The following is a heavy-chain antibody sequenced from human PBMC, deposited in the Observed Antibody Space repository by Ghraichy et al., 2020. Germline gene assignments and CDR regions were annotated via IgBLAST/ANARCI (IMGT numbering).Heavy chain of an antibody. V-gene: IGHV4-59*01. Sequence: SETLSLTCTVSGGSTSGYYWSWIRQPPGKGLEWVGHIHHIGSTYYNPSLKSRVTISGDTSKKQFSLKLTSVTAADPAVYYCARVNGEQQLIDYWGQGTLVTVSS. CDR1: GGSTSGYY. D-gene: IGHD6-13*01. CDR2: IHHIGST. CDR3: ARVNGEQQLIDY. J-gene: IGHJ4*02.